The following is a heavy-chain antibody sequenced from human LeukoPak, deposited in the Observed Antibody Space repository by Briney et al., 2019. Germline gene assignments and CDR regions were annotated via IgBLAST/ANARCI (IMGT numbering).Heavy chain of an antibody. Sequence: GGSLRLSCAASGFTFSNCGKHWVRQTPGKGLEWVAFIRFDGTSEFYADSVKARFTISRDNSQITVSLQLNNLRIEDTALYYCAKTSLSDPSGHYYYMDVWGKGTTVTVSS. V-gene: IGHV3-30*02. CDR1: GFTFSNCG. CDR3: AKTSLSDPSGHYYYMDV. CDR2: IRFDGTSE. D-gene: IGHD3-3*01. J-gene: IGHJ6*03.